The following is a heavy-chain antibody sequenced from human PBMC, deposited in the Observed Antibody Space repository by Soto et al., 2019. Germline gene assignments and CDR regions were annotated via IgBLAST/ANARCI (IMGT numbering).Heavy chain of an antibody. CDR3: AKVSSSWYAGFFDL. D-gene: IGHD6-13*01. Sequence: PGGSLRLSCTASGFTFSSHAMTWVRQAPGKGLEWVSGLSGSGGSIYYADSVKGRFTISRDNSMNTLYPQMKTLRAEDTAVYYCAKVSSSWYAGFFDLWGQGTPVTVSS. J-gene: IGHJ4*02. CDR2: LSGSGGSI. V-gene: IGHV3-23*01. CDR1: GFTFSSHA.